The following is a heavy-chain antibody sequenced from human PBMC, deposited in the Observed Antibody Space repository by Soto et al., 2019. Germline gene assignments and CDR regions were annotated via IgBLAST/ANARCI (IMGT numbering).Heavy chain of an antibody. Sequence: GESLKISCQGSGSSFASYWIGWVLQMPGQDLEWMGMVYPGDSDTRYSPSFQGQVTISADKSLRTAYLQWTSLKASDTDLYYCARTRSFTLGFYYDGMDVWGQGTTVTVSS. V-gene: IGHV5-51*01. CDR1: GSSFASYW. D-gene: IGHD6-6*01. CDR3: ARTRSFTLGFYYDGMDV. J-gene: IGHJ6*02. CDR2: VYPGDSDT.